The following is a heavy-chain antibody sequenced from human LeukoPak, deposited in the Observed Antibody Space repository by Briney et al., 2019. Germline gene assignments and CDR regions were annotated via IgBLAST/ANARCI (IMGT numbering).Heavy chain of an antibody. CDR1: GYSISSGYY. V-gene: IGHV4-38-2*01. CDR2: IYHSGST. D-gene: IGHD6-13*01. CDR3: ARQAAGTQDFAY. Sequence: PSETLSLTCAVSGYSISSGYYWGWIRQPPGKGLEWIGSIYHSGSTYYNPSLKSRVTISVDTSKNQFSLKLSSVTAADTAVYYCARQAAGTQDFAYWGQGTLVTVSS. J-gene: IGHJ4*02.